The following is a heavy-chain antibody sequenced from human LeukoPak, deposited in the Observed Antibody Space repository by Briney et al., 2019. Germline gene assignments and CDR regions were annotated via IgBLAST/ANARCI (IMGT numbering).Heavy chain of an antibody. D-gene: IGHD3-10*01. CDR2: IIPDARDT. J-gene: IGHJ4*02. CDR1: GYLFSANH. CDR3: SGRYGPGPV. V-gene: IGHV1-2*02. Sequence: GSVKVSCKVSGYLFSANHIHWVRQVTGPGREWMGWIIPDARDTKYAEKFQGRMTMTVDTSIDTAYMELHSLTSDDTAGYYCSGRYGPGPVWGQGTLITASS.